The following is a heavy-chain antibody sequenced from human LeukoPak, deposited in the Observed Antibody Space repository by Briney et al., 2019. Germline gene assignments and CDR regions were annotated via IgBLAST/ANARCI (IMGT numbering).Heavy chain of an antibody. J-gene: IGHJ4*02. CDR1: GGTFSSYA. CDR2: IIPIFGTA. CDR3: ARAQGSGYYYFPFDY. Sequence: ASVKVSCKASGGTFSSYAISWVRQAPGQGLEWMGGIIPIFGTANYAQKFQGRVTITADKSTSTAYMEMSSLRSEGTAVYYCARAQGSGYYYFPFDYWGQGTLVTVSS. D-gene: IGHD3-22*01. V-gene: IGHV1-69*06.